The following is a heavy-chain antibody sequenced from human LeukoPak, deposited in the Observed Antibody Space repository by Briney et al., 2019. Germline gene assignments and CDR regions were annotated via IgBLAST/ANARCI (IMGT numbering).Heavy chain of an antibody. Sequence: PSQTLSLTCAVSGGSISSGGYSWSWIRQPPGKGLEWIGYIYHSGSTYYNPSLKSRVTISVDVSKNQFSLSLNSVTAADTAVYYCARYEWLDENWFDPWGQGTLVTVSS. J-gene: IGHJ5*02. CDR1: GGSISSGGYS. D-gene: IGHD6-19*01. V-gene: IGHV4-30-2*01. CDR2: IYHSGST. CDR3: ARYEWLDENWFDP.